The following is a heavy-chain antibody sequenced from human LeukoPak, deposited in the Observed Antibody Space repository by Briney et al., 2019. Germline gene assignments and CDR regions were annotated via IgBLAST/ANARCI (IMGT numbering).Heavy chain of an antibody. V-gene: IGHV3-21*01. D-gene: IGHD5-12*01. CDR3: ATISLTYSDYDLGFFDS. CDR2: ISTSSTHI. Sequence: PGGSLRPSCAASGFTFSNYSMNWVRQTPGKGLEWVSSISTSSTHIYYADSVKGRFTITRDNAKNSLFLQMNSLRAEDTAVYYCATISLTYSDYDLGFFDSWGQGALVTVSS. J-gene: IGHJ4*02. CDR1: GFTFSNYS.